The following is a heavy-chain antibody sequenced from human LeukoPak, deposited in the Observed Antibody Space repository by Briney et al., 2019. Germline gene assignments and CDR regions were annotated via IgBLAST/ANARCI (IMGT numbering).Heavy chain of an antibody. V-gene: IGHV1-2*02. J-gene: IGHJ4*02. CDR2: INPNSGGT. Sequence: ASVKVSCKASGYTFTSYYMHWVRQPPAQGLERMGWINPNSGGTSYAQKFQGRVTMTRDTSVPTAYMELSRLRSDDTAVYYCARYSGYDEPFEYWGQGTLVTVSS. CDR3: ARYSGYDEPFEY. D-gene: IGHD5-12*01. CDR1: GYTFTSYY.